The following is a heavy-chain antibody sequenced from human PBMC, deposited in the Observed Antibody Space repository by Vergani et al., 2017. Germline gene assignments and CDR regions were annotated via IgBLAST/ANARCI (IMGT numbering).Heavy chain of an antibody. CDR2: INPNSGGT. V-gene: IGHV1-2*02. CDR1: GYTFTSYY. Sequence: QVQLVQSGAEVKEPGASVKVSCKASGYTFTSYYMHWVRQAPGQGLEWMGWINPNSGGTNYAQKFQGRVTMTRDTSISTAYMELSRLRSDDTAVYYCARGSGVLGYYYYGMDVWGQGTTVTVSS. D-gene: IGHD3-10*01. CDR3: ARGSGVLGYYYYGMDV. J-gene: IGHJ6*02.